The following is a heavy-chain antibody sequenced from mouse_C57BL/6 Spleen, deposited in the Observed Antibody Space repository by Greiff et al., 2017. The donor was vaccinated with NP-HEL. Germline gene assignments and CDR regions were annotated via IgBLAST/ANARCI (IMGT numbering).Heavy chain of an antibody. CDR2: IRSKSNNYAT. Sequence: EVQGVESGGGLVQPKGSLKLSCAASGFSFNTYAMNWVRQAPGKGLEWVARIRSKSNNYATYYAYSVKDRFTISRDDSESMLYLQMNNLKTEDSAMYYCVSGDWDDAMDYWGQGTSVTVSS. CDR1: GFSFNTYA. J-gene: IGHJ4*01. CDR3: VSGDWDDAMDY. V-gene: IGHV10-1*01. D-gene: IGHD4-1*01.